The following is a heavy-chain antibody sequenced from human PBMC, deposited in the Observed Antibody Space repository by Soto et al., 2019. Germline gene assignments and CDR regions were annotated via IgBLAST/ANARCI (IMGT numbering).Heavy chain of an antibody. Sequence: PSETLSLTCTFSCGSIISGGFYWNWLRRQPGKGLEWIGYISDSGSTYYNLSLRSRLTLLVDTSRNQFSLRLNSVTAADTALYYCARGADNSYNWFDPWGQGILVTVSS. J-gene: IGHJ5*02. CDR1: CGSIISGGFY. D-gene: IGHD1-20*01. V-gene: IGHV4-31*03. CDR2: ISDSGST. CDR3: ARGADNSYNWFDP.